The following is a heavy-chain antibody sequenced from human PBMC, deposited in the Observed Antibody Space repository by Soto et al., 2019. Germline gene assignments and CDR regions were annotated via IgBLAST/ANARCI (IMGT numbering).Heavy chain of an antibody. J-gene: IGHJ3*02. CDR3: ARSLRRDAFDI. CDR2: IYSTGRT. CDR1: GGSISSYY. Sequence: QVQLQESGPGLVKPSETLSLTCTASGGSISSYYWCWIRQPPGKGLEWIGYIYSTGRTNYNPSLKSRVTISVDTSKIQLSLKMSSVTAADTAVYYCARSLRRDAFDIWGQGTMVTVSS. V-gene: IGHV4-59*01. D-gene: IGHD3-16*02.